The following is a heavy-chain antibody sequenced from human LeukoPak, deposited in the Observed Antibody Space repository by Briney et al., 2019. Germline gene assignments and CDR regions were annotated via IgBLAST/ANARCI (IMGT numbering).Heavy chain of an antibody. CDR1: GFTFSSYW. V-gene: IGHV3-7*01. J-gene: IGHJ6*03. CDR3: ARVGRSIAAAGTDYYYYYMDV. Sequence: PGGSLRLSCAASGFTFSSYWMSWVRQAPGKGLEWVANIKQDGSEKYYVDSVKGRFTISRDNAKNSRYLQMNSLRAEDTAVYYCARVGRSIAAAGTDYYYYYMDVWGKGTTVTVSS. D-gene: IGHD6-13*01. CDR2: IKQDGSEK.